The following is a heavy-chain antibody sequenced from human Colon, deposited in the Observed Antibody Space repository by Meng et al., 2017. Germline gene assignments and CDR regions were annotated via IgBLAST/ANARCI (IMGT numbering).Heavy chain of an antibody. CDR1: GYTFSDCY. CDR3: ARSTPSLDY. J-gene: IGHJ4*02. D-gene: IGHD2-15*01. CDR2: IVPNSGDT. Sequence: QGQLVQSGTEVKRPGASVKVSCKASGYTFSDCYIHWVRPAPGQGLEWMGWIVPNSGDTNYAQKFQGRVTMTRDTSISTTYMELSRLTSDDTAVYYCARSTPSLDYWGQGTLVTVSS. V-gene: IGHV1-2*02.